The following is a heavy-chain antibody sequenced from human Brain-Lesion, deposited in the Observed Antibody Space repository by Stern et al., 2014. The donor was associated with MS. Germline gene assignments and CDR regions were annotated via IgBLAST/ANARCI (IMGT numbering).Heavy chain of an antibody. CDR3: ARGPVGEVVVHGYFDS. CDR2: IDHRGST. V-gene: IGHV4-34*01. D-gene: IGHD3-22*01. CDR1: GGSFSGYS. J-gene: IGHJ4*02. Sequence: QVQLQQWGAGLLKPSETLSLTCAVYGGSFSGYSWNWIRQPPGKGLEWIGEIDHRGSTNYNPSLKSRVTISIDTSKNQFSLKVTSVTAADTAVFFCARGPVGEVVVHGYFDSWGQGTLVTVSS.